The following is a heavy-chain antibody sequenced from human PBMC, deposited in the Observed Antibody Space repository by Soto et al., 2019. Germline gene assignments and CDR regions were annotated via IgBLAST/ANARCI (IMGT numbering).Heavy chain of an antibody. CDR1: GFTFSSYG. V-gene: IGHV3-30*18. CDR2: ISYDGSNK. CDR3: AKGTSGSTSIDY. D-gene: IGHD2-2*01. J-gene: IGHJ4*02. Sequence: VQLVESGGGVVQPGRSLRLSCAASGFTFSSYGMHWVRQAPGKGLEWVAVISYDGSNKYYADSVKGRFTISRDNSKNTLYLQMNSLRAEDTAVYYCAKGTSGSTSIDYWGQGTLVTVSS.